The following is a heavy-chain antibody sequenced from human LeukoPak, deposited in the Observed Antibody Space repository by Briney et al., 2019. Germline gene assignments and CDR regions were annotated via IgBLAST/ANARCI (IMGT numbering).Heavy chain of an antibody. CDR3: ARTGRGDYSNYYGMDV. Sequence: SETLSLTCAVYGGSFSGYYWSWIRQPPGKGLEWIGEINHSGSTNYNPSLKSRVTISVDTSKYQFSLKLSSVTAADTAVYYCARTGRGDYSNYYGMDVWGQGTTVTVSS. CDR2: INHSGST. J-gene: IGHJ6*02. D-gene: IGHD4-11*01. CDR1: GGSFSGYY. V-gene: IGHV4-34*01.